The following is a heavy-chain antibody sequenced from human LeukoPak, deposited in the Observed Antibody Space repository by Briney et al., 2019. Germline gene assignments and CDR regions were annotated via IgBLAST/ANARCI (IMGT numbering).Heavy chain of an antibody. CDR1: GFTFSDYY. CDR2: ISSSSSHT. J-gene: IGHJ6*04. CDR3: ARESGAVVPAAMHYYYGMDV. Sequence: GGSLRLSCAASGFTFSDYYMSWIRQAPGKGLEWVSYISSSSSHTNYADSVKGRFTISRDNAKNSLYLQMNSLRAEDTAVYYCARESGAVVPAAMHYYYGMDVWGKGTTVTVSS. V-gene: IGHV3-11*06. D-gene: IGHD2-2*01.